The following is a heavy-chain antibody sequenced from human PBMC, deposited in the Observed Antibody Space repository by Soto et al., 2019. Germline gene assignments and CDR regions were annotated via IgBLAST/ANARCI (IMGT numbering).Heavy chain of an antibody. CDR1: GYTFTGYY. CDR2: INPNSGGT. J-gene: IGHJ3*02. D-gene: IGHD2-15*01. V-gene: IGHV1-2*04. CDR3: ARDEGRHCSGGSCYPQEIGAFDI. Sequence: ASVKVSCKASGYTFTGYYMHWVRQAPGQGLEWMGWINPNSGGTNYAQKFQGWVTMTRDTSISTAYMELSRLRSDDTAVYYCARDEGRHCSGGSCYPQEIGAFDIWGQGTMVTVSS.